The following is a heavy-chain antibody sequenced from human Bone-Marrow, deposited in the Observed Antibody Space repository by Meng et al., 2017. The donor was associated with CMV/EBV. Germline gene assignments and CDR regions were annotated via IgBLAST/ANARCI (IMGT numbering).Heavy chain of an antibody. CDR3: ARVGYGYLF. J-gene: IGHJ4*02. D-gene: IGHD5-18*01. CDR2: IYATGSS. V-gene: IGHV4-39*07. CDR1: GGSILSSSYY. Sequence: SETLSLTCSVSGGSILSSSYYWAWIRQPPGKGLERIGNIYATGSSYYNPSLESRATISLDTPKNQVSLKLSPVTAADTAIYYCARVGYGYLFWGQGALVTVYS.